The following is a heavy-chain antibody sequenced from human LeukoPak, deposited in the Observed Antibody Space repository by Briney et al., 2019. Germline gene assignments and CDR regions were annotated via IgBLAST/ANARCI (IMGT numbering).Heavy chain of an antibody. CDR2: IYPGDSDT. CDR1: GYSFTSYW. CDR3: ARRPYYDILTGYLVRGYYFDY. D-gene: IGHD3-9*01. J-gene: IGHJ4*02. V-gene: IGHV5-51*01. Sequence: PGESLKFSCKGSGYSFTSYWIGWVRQMPGKGLKWMGIIYPGDSDTRYSPSFQGQVTISADKSISTAYLQWSSLKASDTAMYYCARRPYYDILTGYLVRGYYFDYWGQGTLVTVSS.